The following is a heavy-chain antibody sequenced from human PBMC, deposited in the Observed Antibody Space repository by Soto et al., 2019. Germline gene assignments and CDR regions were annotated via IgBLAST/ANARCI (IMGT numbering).Heavy chain of an antibody. CDR3: AREYRLYYDILTGYYRRGPNWFDP. Sequence: GSLRLSCAASGFTFSDYYMSWIRQAPGKGLEWVSYISSSGSTIYYADSVKGRFTISRDNAKNSLYLQMNSLRAEDTAVYYCAREYRLYYDILTGYYRRGPNWFDPWGQGNMVTDSS. CDR1: GFTFSDYY. J-gene: IGHJ5*02. V-gene: IGHV3-11*01. D-gene: IGHD3-9*01. CDR2: ISSSGSTI.